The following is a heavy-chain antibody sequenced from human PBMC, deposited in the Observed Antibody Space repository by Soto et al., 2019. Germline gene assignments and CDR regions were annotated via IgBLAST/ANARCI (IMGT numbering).Heavy chain of an antibody. Sequence: QVQLAQSGAEVKKPGASVKVSCKASGYTFTSYAIHWVRQAPGQRLEWMGWINAGNGNTKFSQKFQHRVTITTDTFESKAYMELSSLRPEDTAVYYCARDGAVAGDSNFDYWGQGTLVTVSS. CDR2: INAGNGNT. D-gene: IGHD6-19*01. CDR1: GYTFTSYA. V-gene: IGHV1-3*01. CDR3: ARDGAVAGDSNFDY. J-gene: IGHJ4*02.